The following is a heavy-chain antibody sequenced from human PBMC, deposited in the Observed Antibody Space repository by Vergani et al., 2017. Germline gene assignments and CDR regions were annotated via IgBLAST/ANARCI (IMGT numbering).Heavy chain of an antibody. CDR3: ARRSGIVYDIFSGTQYFFDF. V-gene: IGHV4-38-2*01. D-gene: IGHD3-9*01. J-gene: IGHJ4*02. CDR1: GFSIDIGYS. CDR2: IYRTGRT. Sequence: QVQLQESGPGLVKPSETLSLTCAVSGFSIDIGYSWDWIRQPPGKGLEWIGSIYRTGRTHFNPSLKSRVTISVDTSNNHFSLRLNSLTAADTAVYYCARRSGIVYDIFSGTQYFFDFWGQGTLVTVSS.